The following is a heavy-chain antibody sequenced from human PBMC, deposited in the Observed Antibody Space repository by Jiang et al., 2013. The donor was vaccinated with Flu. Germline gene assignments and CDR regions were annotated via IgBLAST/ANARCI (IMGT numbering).Heavy chain of an antibody. V-gene: IGHV4-59*11. Sequence: GSGLVKPSETLSLTCTVSGDSIIGHYCSWIRQPPGKRLEWIGYVYSTGNANYIPSRKSRVTISADTSRSQFFLRLSSVTAADTAVYYCARGRDGYTDWGQGNPGHRLL. CDR2: VYSTGNA. D-gene: IGHD5-24*01. J-gene: IGHJ4*02. CDR1: GDSIIGHY. CDR3: ARGRDGYTD.